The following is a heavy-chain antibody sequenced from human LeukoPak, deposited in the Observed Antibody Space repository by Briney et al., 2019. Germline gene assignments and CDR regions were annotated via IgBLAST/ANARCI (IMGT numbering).Heavy chain of an antibody. CDR1: GFTFSNYA. J-gene: IGHJ3*02. CDR2: INDNGDTT. CDR3: ARGHRSSWFDAFDI. D-gene: IGHD6-13*01. Sequence: GGSLRLSCAASGFTFSNYAFHWARQAPGKGLEYVSAINDNGDTTYYADSVKGRFNISRDISKNTLFLQMGSLRTEDMAVYYCARGHRSSWFDAFDIWGQGIMVTVSS. V-gene: IGHV3-64*02.